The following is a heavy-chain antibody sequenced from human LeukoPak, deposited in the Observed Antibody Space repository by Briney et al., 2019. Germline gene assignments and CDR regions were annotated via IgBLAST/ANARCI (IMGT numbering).Heavy chain of an antibody. J-gene: IGHJ4*02. CDR3: ARHRAYSSSSPFDY. CDR2: IYYTGST. CDR1: GGSISSLY. V-gene: IGHV4-59*08. Sequence: KSSETLSHTCSVSGGSISSLYWSWIRQPPGKGLEWIGYIYYTGSTNYNPSLKSRVTMFVDMSKNQLSLRLSSVTAADTAVYYCARHRAYSSSSPFDYWGQGTLVTVSS. D-gene: IGHD6-6*01.